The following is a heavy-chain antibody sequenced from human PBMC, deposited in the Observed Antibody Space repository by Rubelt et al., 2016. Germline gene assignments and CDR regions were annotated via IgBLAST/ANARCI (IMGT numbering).Heavy chain of an antibody. CDR2: ISYDGSKK. D-gene: IGHD6-13*01. CDR3: ARATAGFDY. V-gene: IGHV3-30-3*01. J-gene: IGHJ4*02. Sequence: QLVESGGGVVQPGKSLRLSCAASGFTFSSYAMHWVRPAPGKGLEWVAVISYDGSKKNYADSVKGRFTISRDNSKNTLSLQMNSLRAEDTAAYYCARATAGFDYWGQGTLVTVSS. CDR1: GFTFSSYA.